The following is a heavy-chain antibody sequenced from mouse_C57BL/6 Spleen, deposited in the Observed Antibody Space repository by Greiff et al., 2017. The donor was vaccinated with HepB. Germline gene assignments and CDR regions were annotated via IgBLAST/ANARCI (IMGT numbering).Heavy chain of an antibody. J-gene: IGHJ1*03. Sequence: QVQLQQSGAELVKPGASVKISCKASGYAFSSYWMNWVKQRPGKGLEWIGQIYPGDGDTNYNGKFKGKATLTADKSSSTAYMQLSSLTSEDSAVYFCARPNLLLRYFDVWGTGTTVTVSS. CDR1: GYAFSSYW. V-gene: IGHV1-80*01. CDR2: IYPGDGDT. CDR3: ARPNLLLRYFDV. D-gene: IGHD1-1*01.